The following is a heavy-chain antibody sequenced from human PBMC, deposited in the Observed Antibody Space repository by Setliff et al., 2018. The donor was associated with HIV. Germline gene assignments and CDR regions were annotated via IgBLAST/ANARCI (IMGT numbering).Heavy chain of an antibody. CDR1: SGSMTGHY. Sequence: PSETLSLTCSVSSGSMTGHYWTWVRQPPVKGLEWIGYLHSLGSSRVSDTPNYSPSLKSRITISLDTSKRQFSLTMKSVTAADTAVYYCARGLSSQTYWGTRPLGLDYWGQGSLVTVSS. V-gene: IGHV4-4*08. D-gene: IGHD2-2*01. J-gene: IGHJ4*01. CDR3: ARGLSSQTYWGTRPLGLDY. CDR2: LHSLGSSRVSDTP.